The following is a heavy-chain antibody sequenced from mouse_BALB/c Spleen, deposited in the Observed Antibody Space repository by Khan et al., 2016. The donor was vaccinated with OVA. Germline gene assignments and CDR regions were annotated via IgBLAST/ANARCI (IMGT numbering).Heavy chain of an antibody. CDR1: GYTFTDYA. D-gene: IGHD2-12*01. J-gene: IGHJ2*01. CDR3: ERGAQELRRGGGNTDY. CDR2: ISIYYDNT. Sequence: QVQLKQSGPGLVRPGESVKLSCKGSGYTFTDYAIHWVKQSHPKSLEGIGVISIYYDNTNYNQNFKGKATMTVDKSSSPAYMELSRLTSEASDIYSCERGAQELRRGGGNTDYWGQGTTLTVSS. V-gene: IGHV1S137*01.